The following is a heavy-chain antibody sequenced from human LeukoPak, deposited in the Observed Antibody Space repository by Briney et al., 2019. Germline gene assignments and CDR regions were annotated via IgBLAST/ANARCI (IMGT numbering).Heavy chain of an antibody. D-gene: IGHD3-10*01. Sequence: ASVKVSCKASGYTFTRYGISWVRQAPGQGLEWMGWISAYYGNTNYAQKLQGRVTMTADTSTSTAYMELRSLRSDDTAVYYCARDRGALIHNNWFDPWGQGTLVTVSS. V-gene: IGHV1-18*01. J-gene: IGHJ5*02. CDR1: GYTFTRYG. CDR3: ARDRGALIHNNWFDP. CDR2: ISAYYGNT.